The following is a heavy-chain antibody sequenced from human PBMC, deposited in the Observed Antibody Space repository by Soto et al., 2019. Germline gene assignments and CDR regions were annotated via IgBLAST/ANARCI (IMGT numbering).Heavy chain of an antibody. CDR3: ARDRQLYCNIGVCATRHYYGMDV. CDR2: INPNGGTT. J-gene: IGHJ6*02. V-gene: IGHV1-46*01. CDR1: GYNFISHY. Sequence: ASVKVSCKTSGYNFISHYLHWVRQAPGQEVEWMGVINPNGGTTIYARKFQGRVTMSTDTSTRTVYMDLSSLTSEDTAVYYCARDRQLYCNIGVCATRHYYGMDVWGQGTTVTVSS. D-gene: IGHD2-8*01.